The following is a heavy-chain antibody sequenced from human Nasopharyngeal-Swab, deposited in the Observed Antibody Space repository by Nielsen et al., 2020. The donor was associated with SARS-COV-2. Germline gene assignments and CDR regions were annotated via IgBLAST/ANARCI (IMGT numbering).Heavy chain of an antibody. D-gene: IGHD5-18*01. CDR1: GYSFTSYW. CDR3: ARHQVGYSYGSYYYYMDV. Sequence: GESLKISCEGSGYSFTSYWIGWVRQMPGKGLERMGIIYPGDSDTRYSPSFQGLVTISADKSISTAYLQWSSLKASDTAMYYCARHQVGYSYGSYYYYMDVWGKGTTVTVSS. CDR2: IYPGDSDT. V-gene: IGHV5-51*01. J-gene: IGHJ6*03.